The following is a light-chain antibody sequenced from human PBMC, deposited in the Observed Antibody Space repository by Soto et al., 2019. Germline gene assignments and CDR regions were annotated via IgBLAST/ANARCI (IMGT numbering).Light chain of an antibody. CDR2: EVS. CDR1: SSDVGRYNY. CDR3: SSYTTVSSPYV. V-gene: IGLV2-14*01. J-gene: IGLJ1*01. Sequence: QSALTQPASVSGSPGQSITISCTGTSSDVGRYNYVSWYQHHPDKAPKLIIYEVSIRPSGVSSRFSGPKSGFTAFLTISGLQAEDEADYYCSSYTTVSSPYVFGNGTKVTVL.